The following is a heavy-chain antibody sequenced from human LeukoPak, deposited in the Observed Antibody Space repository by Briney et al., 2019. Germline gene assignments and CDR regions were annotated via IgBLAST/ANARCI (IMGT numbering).Heavy chain of an antibody. D-gene: IGHD3-10*01. CDR3: ARGYVWFGELLPYDAFDI. J-gene: IGHJ3*02. Sequence: GGSLRLSCAASGFTFSYYSMNWVRQAPGKGLEWVSYISSSSSTIYYADSVKGRFTISRDNAKNSLYLQMNSLRAEDTAVYYCARGYVWFGELLPYDAFDIWGQGTMVTVSS. CDR2: ISSSSSTI. CDR1: GFTFSYYS. V-gene: IGHV3-48*04.